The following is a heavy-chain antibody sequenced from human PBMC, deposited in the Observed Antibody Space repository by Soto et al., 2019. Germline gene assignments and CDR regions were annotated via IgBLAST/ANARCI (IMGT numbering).Heavy chain of an antibody. V-gene: IGHV4-59*08. CDR2: IYDSGST. CDR1: GGSISSSY. Sequence: PSETLSLTCTVSGGSISSSYWSWIRQPPGKGLEWIGYIYDSGSTYYNSSLKSRVTISVDTSKNQFSLKLSSVTAAETAVYYCARHHDSWGQGTLVTVSS. CDR3: ARHHDS. J-gene: IGHJ4*02.